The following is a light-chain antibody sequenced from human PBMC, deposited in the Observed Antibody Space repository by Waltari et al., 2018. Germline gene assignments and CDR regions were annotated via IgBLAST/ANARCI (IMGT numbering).Light chain of an antibody. CDR3: MQARQTPWT. Sequence: DIVMTQSPLFLPVTPGEPASISCRSSQSLLHSSGNTYLDWYLQKPGQSPQLLIYMITNRASGVPDRFSVSGSGTDFTLKISRVEAEDVGIYYCMQARQTPWTFGQGTRVEIK. CDR1: QSLLHSSGNTY. J-gene: IGKJ1*01. V-gene: IGKV2-28*01. CDR2: MIT.